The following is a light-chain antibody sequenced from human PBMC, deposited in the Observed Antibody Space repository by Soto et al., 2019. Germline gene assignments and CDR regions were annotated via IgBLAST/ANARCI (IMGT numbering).Light chain of an antibody. V-gene: IGKV3-20*01. CDR3: QQYNNWPYT. CDR1: QDISSRD. CDR2: RSS. Sequence: EVVLTQSPGTLSLSPGERASLSCRASQDISSRDLAWYQQRPGQAPRLLIYRSSARATGIPERFSASGSGTDFTLTISRLEPEDSAVYFCQQYNNWPYTFGQGTKLEIK. J-gene: IGKJ2*01.